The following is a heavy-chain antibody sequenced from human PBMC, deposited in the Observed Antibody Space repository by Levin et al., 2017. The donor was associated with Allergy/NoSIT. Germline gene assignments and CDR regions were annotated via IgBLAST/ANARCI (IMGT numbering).Heavy chain of an antibody. Sequence: LSLTCAASGFTFSSYSMNWVRQAPGKGLEWVSSISSSSSYIYYADSVKGRFTISRDNAKNSLYLQMNSLRAEDTAVYYCARDLGDSGSYYFDYWGQGTLVTVSS. CDR2: ISSSSSYI. J-gene: IGHJ4*02. D-gene: IGHD1-26*01. CDR3: ARDLGDSGSYYFDY. V-gene: IGHV3-21*01. CDR1: GFTFSSYS.